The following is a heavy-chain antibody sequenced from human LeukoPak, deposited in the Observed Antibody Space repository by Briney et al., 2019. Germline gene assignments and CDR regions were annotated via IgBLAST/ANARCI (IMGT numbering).Heavy chain of an antibody. Sequence: AGGSLRLSCAASGFTFSDHPMSWVRQAPGKGLEWVSVISGSGETIYYADSVKGRFTISRDNSRRTLYLQMNGLRADDTAVYYCAKDRTRGWYLGYDAFDVWGQGTMVTVSS. J-gene: IGHJ3*01. CDR1: GFTFSDHP. CDR3: AKDRTRGWYLGYDAFDV. V-gene: IGHV3-23*01. CDR2: ISGSGETI. D-gene: IGHD6-19*01.